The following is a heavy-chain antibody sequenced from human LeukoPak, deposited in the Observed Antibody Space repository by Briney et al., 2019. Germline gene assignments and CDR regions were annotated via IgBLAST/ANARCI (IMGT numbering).Heavy chain of an antibody. Sequence: GGSLRLSCAASGFTFSGYAMSWVRQAPGKGLEWISYISSSSSTIDYADSVKGRFTISRDNAKNSLYLQMNSLRAEDTAVYYCARGRGYNYGYSDYWGQGTLVTVSS. CDR2: ISSSSSTI. V-gene: IGHV3-48*04. D-gene: IGHD5-18*01. CDR3: ARGRGYNYGYSDY. J-gene: IGHJ4*02. CDR1: GFTFSGYA.